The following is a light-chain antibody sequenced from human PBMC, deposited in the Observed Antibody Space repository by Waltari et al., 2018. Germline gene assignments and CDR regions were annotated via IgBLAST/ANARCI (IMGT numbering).Light chain of an antibody. CDR1: SLRMYY. CDR3: MCRDSSGNHLV. J-gene: IGLJ2*01. V-gene: IGLV3-19*01. Sequence: SSELTQDPAVSVALGQTVRITCQGDSLRMYYESWYQQPPGQAPVLVIYGKSHRPSGIPDRFSGSTSGNTASLTITGAQAEDEADYYCMCRDSSGNHLVFGGGTKLTVL. CDR2: GKS.